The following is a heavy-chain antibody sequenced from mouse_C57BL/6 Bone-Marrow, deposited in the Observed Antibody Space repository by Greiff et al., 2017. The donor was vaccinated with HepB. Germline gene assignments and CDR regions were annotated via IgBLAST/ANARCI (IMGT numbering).Heavy chain of an antibody. J-gene: IGHJ3*01. CDR1: GYTFTSYW. Sequence: QVQLKQPGAELVKPGASVKLSCKASGYTFTSYWMQWVKQRPGQGLEWVGEIDPSDSYTNYNQKFKGKATLTVDTSFSTAYMQRSSLTSEDSAVYYCARAFAYWGQGTMVTGSA. CDR2: IDPSDSYT. CDR3: ARAFAY. V-gene: IGHV1-50*01.